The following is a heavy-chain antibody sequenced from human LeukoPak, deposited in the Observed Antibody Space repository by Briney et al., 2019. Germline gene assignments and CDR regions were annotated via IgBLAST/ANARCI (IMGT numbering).Heavy chain of an antibody. J-gene: IGHJ6*03. CDR2: IYGGGST. CDR1: GLTVSSNF. D-gene: IGHD1-7*01. CDR3: ARDAATTGLPLYYYYMDV. Sequence: GGSLRLSCAATGLTVSSNFMSWVRQAPGKGLEWVSVIYGGGSTYYADSVKGRFTISRDTPKNTLYLQMNSLRVEDTAVYYCARDAATTGLPLYYYYMDVWGKGTTVTVSS. V-gene: IGHV3-53*01.